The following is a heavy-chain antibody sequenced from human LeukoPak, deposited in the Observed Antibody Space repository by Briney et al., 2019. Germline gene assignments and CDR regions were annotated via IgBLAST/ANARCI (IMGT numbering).Heavy chain of an antibody. CDR1: GYTFTRYG. J-gene: IGHJ4*02. V-gene: IGHV1-18*01. Sequence: ASVKVSCKASGYTFTRYGITWVGQAPGQGLEGMGWISGYNGNTNYAEKFQGRVTLTADTSTSTAYMELRSLQSDDTAKYYCARVGGYNSAFYPFDYWGQGTLVTVSS. D-gene: IGHD1-14*01. CDR3: ARVGGYNSAFYPFDY. CDR2: ISGYNGNT.